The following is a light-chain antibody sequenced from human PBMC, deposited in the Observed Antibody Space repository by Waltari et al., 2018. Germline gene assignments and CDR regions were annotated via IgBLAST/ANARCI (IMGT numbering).Light chain of an antibody. Sequence: DIVMTQSPDSLAVSLGERATINCKSSQSVLYSSNNKNYLAWYQQKPGQPPKLLMYWASTRESGVPDRFSGSGSGTDFTLTISSLQAEDVAVYYCQQYYSTLTFGGGTKVEIK. CDR3: QQYYSTLT. CDR2: WAS. CDR1: QSVLYSSNNKNY. J-gene: IGKJ4*01. V-gene: IGKV4-1*01.